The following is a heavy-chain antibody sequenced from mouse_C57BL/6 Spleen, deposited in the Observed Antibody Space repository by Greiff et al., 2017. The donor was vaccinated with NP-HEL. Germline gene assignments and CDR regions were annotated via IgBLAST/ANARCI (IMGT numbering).Heavy chain of an antibody. V-gene: IGHV1-76*01. CDR1: GYTFTDYY. Sequence: QVQLQQSGAELVRPGASVKLSCKASGYTFTDYYINWVKQRPGQGLEWIARIYPGSGNTYYNEKFKGKATLTAEKSSSTAYMQLSSLTSEDSAVYFCARGYLREMDYWGQGTSVTVSS. CDR2: IYPGSGNT. J-gene: IGHJ4*01. CDR3: ARGYLREMDY. D-gene: IGHD1-1*01.